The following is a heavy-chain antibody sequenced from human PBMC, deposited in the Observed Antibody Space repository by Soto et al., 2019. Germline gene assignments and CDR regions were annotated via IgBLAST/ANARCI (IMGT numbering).Heavy chain of an antibody. CDR2: IKQDGSEK. Sequence: EVQLVESGGGLVQPGGSLRLSCAASGFTFNTYWMKWVRQAPGKGLEWVADIKQDGSEKYYVDSVKGRFTISRDNAKNPLYLQMNSLSAEDTAVYSCTKGGGVGFYDLWGRGILVIVSS. V-gene: IGHV3-7*05. J-gene: IGHJ2*01. CDR3: TKGGGVGFYDL. CDR1: GFTFNTYW. D-gene: IGHD2-15*01.